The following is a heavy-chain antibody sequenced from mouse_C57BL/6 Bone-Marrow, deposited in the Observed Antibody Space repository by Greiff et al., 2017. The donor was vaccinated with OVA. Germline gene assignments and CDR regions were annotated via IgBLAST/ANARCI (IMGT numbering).Heavy chain of an antibody. Sequence: EVKLVESGGDLVKPGGSLKLSCAASGFTFSSYGMSWVRQTPDTRLEWVATISSGGSYTYYPDSVKGRFTISRDNAKNTLYLQMSSLKSEDTAMYYCARHPYDGYYVWFAYWGQGTLVTVSA. CDR1: GFTFSSYG. CDR3: ARHPYDGYYVWFAY. CDR2: ISSGGSYT. V-gene: IGHV5-6*01. J-gene: IGHJ3*01. D-gene: IGHD2-3*01.